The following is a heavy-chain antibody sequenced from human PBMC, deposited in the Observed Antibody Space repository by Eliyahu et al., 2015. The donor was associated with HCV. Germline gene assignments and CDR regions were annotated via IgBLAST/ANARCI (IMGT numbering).Heavy chain of an antibody. D-gene: IGHD2-15*01. CDR3: ARMKWWGPTLRDYYYYGMDV. Sequence: QVTLKESGPVLVKPTETLTLTCTVSGFSLSNARMGVSWIRQPPGKALEWLAHIFSNDEKSYSTSLKSRLTISKDTSKSQVVLTMTNMDPVDTATYYCARMKWWGPTLRDYYYYGMDVWGQGTTVTVSS. CDR2: IFSNDEK. V-gene: IGHV2-26*01. J-gene: IGHJ6*02. CDR1: GFSLSNARMG.